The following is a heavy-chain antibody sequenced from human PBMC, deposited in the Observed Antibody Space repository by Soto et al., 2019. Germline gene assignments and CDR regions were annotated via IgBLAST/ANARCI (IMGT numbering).Heavy chain of an antibody. CDR3: ARRYGYSFDY. D-gene: IGHD1-1*01. CDR2: IYNSGRT. Sequence: QVQLQESGPGLVKPSETLSLTCTVSGGSISSYYWSWIRQPPGKGLEWIGYIYNSGRTNYNPSLKSRVTISVAPSKNQFSLKLSSVTAADTAVYYCARRYGYSFDYWGQGTLVTVSS. J-gene: IGHJ4*02. V-gene: IGHV4-59*08. CDR1: GGSISSYY.